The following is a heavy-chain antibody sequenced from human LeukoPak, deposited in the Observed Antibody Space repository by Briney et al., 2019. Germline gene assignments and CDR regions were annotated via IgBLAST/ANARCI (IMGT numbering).Heavy chain of an antibody. CDR3: ARDGKGYGDYNYYYYYGMDV. CDR1: GGTFSSYA. CDR2: IIPILGIA. D-gene: IGHD4-17*01. J-gene: IGHJ6*02. Sequence: SVKVSCKASGGTFSSYAISWVRQAPGQGLEWMGRIIPILGIANYAQKFQGRVTITADKSTSTAYMELSSLRSEDTAVYYCARDGKGYGDYNYYYYYGMDVWGQGTTVTVSS. V-gene: IGHV1-69*04.